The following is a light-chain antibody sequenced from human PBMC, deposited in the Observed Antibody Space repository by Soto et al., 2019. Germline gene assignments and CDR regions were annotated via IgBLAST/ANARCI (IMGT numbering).Light chain of an antibody. Sequence: ALTQPPSASGSPGQSVTISCVGTSSDVGAYDYVSWYLQHPGEAPKLIIYEVNKRPSGVSDRFSGSKSGNTASLTVSGLQDEDEGEYYCSSSAGSNNLGVFGTGTKVTVL. J-gene: IGLJ1*01. CDR3: SSSAGSNNLGV. V-gene: IGLV2-8*01. CDR1: SSDVGAYDY. CDR2: EVN.